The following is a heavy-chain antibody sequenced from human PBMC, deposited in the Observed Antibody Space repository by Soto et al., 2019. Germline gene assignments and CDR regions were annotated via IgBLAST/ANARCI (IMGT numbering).Heavy chain of an antibody. V-gene: IGHV3-30*03. CDR3: RAVTPSIVYYFDY. J-gene: IGHJ4*02. CDR2: ISYDGSNK. D-gene: IGHD6-19*01. Sequence: ESGGGVVQPGRSLRLSCAASGFTFSSYGMHWVRQAPGKGLEWVAVISYDGSNKYYADSVKGRFTISRDNSKNTLYLQMNSLRAEDTAVYYCRAVTPSIVYYFDYWGQGTLVTVSS. CDR1: GFTFSSYG.